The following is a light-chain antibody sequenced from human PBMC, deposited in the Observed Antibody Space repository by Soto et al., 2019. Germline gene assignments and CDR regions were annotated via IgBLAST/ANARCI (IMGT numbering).Light chain of an antibody. V-gene: IGKV1-5*01. CDR2: DAS. Sequence: IHLTLSPSTLSPSVGDRVTITCRASQIISNWLAWYQQRPGKAPRLLISDASSLESGVPSTFSGSGSGTEFTLTISRLQPEDFAAYYCQQYFSSSRTFGQGTKVDIK. CDR3: QQYFSSSRT. CDR1: QIISNW. J-gene: IGKJ1*01.